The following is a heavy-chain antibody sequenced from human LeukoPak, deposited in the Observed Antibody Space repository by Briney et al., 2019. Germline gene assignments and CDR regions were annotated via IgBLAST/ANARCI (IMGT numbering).Heavy chain of an antibody. CDR3: ARGLGYSYLRKNTWFDP. Sequence: PSETLSLTCTVSGGSISSNSYHWGWIRQPPGKGLEWIGNIDHSGSTNYNPPLKSRVTISVDTSKNQFSLRLSSVTAADTAVYYCARGLGYSYLRKNTWFDPWGQGTLVTVSS. CDR2: IDHSGST. V-gene: IGHV4-39*07. J-gene: IGHJ5*02. CDR1: GGSISSNSYH. D-gene: IGHD5-18*01.